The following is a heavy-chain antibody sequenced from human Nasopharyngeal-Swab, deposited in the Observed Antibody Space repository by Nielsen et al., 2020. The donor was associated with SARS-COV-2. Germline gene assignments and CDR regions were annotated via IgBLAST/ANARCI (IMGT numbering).Heavy chain of an antibody. D-gene: IGHD6-6*01. CDR3: ARHAFCSSFCHNWYFDL. Sequence: ESLKISCPVSGDSVTSNHYFWGWVRQPPGEGLEWIGSIFYSETPSYNPSLKSRVTISVDRTRNQFSLRLSSVAAADTAVYYCARHAFCSSFCHNWYFDLWGRGTLVTVSS. CDR1: GDSVTSNHYF. CDR2: IFYSETP. V-gene: IGHV4-39*01. J-gene: IGHJ2*01.